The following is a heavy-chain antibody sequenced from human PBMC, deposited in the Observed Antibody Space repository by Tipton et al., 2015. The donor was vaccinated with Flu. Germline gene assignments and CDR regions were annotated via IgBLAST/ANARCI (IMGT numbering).Heavy chain of an antibody. J-gene: IGHJ4*02. CDR2: ISVYDGNR. Sequence: QVQLVQSGGEVKKPGASVKVSCKASGYTFTSHGITWVRQAPGQGLEWMGWISVYDGNRNYAPQFQGRVTMTTDTSTNTAYMELRSLRSDDTAVYYCARGSGSGTFMIFDFWGQGMLVTVSS. D-gene: IGHD3-10*01. CDR3: ARGSGSGTFMIFDF. V-gene: IGHV1-18*01. CDR1: GYTFTSHG.